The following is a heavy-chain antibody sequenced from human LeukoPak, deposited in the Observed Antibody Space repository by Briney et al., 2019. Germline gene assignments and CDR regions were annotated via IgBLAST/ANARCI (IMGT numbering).Heavy chain of an antibody. CDR1: GGSISSGSYY. D-gene: IGHD5-24*01. J-gene: IGHJ4*02. V-gene: IGHV4-61*02. Sequence: PSETLSLTCTVSGGSISSGSYYWSWIRQPAGKGLEWIGRIYTSGSTNYNPSLKSRVTISIDTSKNQFSLKLRSVTAADTAVYYCARARAYGYNYVYWGQGTLVTVSS. CDR3: ARARAYGYNYVY. CDR2: IYTSGST.